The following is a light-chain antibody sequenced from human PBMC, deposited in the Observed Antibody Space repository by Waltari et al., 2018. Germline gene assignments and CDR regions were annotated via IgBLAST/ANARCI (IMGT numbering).Light chain of an antibody. CDR1: RDITNY. Sequence: DIQMTQSPSSLSASVGDRVNITCRASRDITNYVNWYQQKAGKAPQLLIYAASSLQGGVPSRFSGGGSGTDFNLTITSLRPDDFATYYCQQYNSYWTFGQGTKVEIK. J-gene: IGKJ1*01. CDR3: QQYNSYWT. V-gene: IGKV1-39*01. CDR2: AAS.